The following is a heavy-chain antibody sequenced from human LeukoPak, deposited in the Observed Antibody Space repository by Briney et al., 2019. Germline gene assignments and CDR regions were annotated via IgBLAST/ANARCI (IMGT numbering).Heavy chain of an antibody. D-gene: IGHD6-13*01. CDR3: AKDLWIAAAGTGFDY. Sequence: GGSLRLSCAASGFTFSSYGMSWVRQAPGKGLEWVSAISGSGGSTYYADSVKGRFTISRDNSKNTLYLQMNSLRAEDTAVYYCAKDLWIAAAGTGFDYWGQGTLVTVSS. V-gene: IGHV3-23*01. J-gene: IGHJ4*02. CDR1: GFTFSSYG. CDR2: ISGSGGST.